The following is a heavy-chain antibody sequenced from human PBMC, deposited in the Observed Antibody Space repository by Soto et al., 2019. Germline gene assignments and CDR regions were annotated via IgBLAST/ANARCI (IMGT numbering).Heavy chain of an antibody. CDR3: AREGLMGTFNY. CDR1: GGSVSGGSYF. D-gene: IGHD1-1*01. J-gene: IGHJ4*02. Sequence: SETLSLTCTVSGGSVSGGSYFWRWVRQPPGKGLEWIGYFYYSGSTKYNPSLKSRVTILEDTSKNQFSLKLNSVTAADTAVYYCAREGLMGTFNYWGQGALVTVSS. CDR2: FYYSGST. V-gene: IGHV4-61*01.